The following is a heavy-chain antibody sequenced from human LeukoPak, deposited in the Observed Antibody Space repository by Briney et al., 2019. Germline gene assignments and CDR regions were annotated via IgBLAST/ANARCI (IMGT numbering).Heavy chain of an antibody. V-gene: IGHV3-23*01. CDR2: ISGSGGST. CDR1: GFTFSSDA. Sequence: GGSLRLSCAASGFTFSSDAMSWVRQAPGKGLEWVSAISGSGGSTYYADSVKGRLTISRDNSKNTLYLQMNSLRAEDTAVYYCAKDMGVDTAMVTSLYFDYWGQGTLVTVSS. CDR3: AKDMGVDTAMVTSLYFDY. D-gene: IGHD5-18*01. J-gene: IGHJ4*02.